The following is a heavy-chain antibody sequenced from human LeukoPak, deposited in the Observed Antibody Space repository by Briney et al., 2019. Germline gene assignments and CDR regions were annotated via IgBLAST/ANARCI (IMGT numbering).Heavy chain of an antibody. CDR3: ARDGIPLTWGYQLPL. CDR1: AFTFRSSS. D-gene: IGHD2-2*01. CDR2: ISSSGTYM. V-gene: IGHV3-21*01. Sequence: PGGSLRLSCTASAFTFRSSSFNWVRQVQGKGLEWVSSISSSGTYMYYADSVEGRFTVSRDNAKNSLYLQMNSLRAEDTAMYYCARDGIPLTWGYQLPLWGQGTLVTVSS. J-gene: IGHJ4*02.